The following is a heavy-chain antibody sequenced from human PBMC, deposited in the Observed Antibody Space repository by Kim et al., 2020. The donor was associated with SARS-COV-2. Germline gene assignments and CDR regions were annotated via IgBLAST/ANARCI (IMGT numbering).Heavy chain of an antibody. CDR1: GFTFDDYT. V-gene: IGHV3-43*01. Sequence: GGSLRLSCAASGFTFDDYTMHWVRQAPGKGLEWVSLISWDGGSTYYADSVKGRFTISRDNSKNSLYLQMNSLRTEDTALYYCAKDLSWSPSGYGMDVWGQGTTVTVSS. CDR3: AKDLSWSPSGYGMDV. J-gene: IGHJ6*02. CDR2: ISWDGGST. D-gene: IGHD6-13*01.